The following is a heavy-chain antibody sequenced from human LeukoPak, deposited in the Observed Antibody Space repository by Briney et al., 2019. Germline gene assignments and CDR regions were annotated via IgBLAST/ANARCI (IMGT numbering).Heavy chain of an antibody. CDR2: ISWNSGSI. D-gene: IGHD4-17*01. Sequence: GGSLRLSCAASGFTFDDYAMHWVRQAPGKGLEWVSGISWNSGSIGYADSVKGRFTISRDNAKNSLYLQMNSLRAEDTAVYYCARGNYGAKNDYWGQGTLVTVSS. CDR3: ARGNYGAKNDY. J-gene: IGHJ4*02. V-gene: IGHV3-9*01. CDR1: GFTFDDYA.